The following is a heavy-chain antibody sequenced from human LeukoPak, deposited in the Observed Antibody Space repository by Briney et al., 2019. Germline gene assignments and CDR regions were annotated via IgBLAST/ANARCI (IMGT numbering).Heavy chain of an antibody. V-gene: IGHV3-23*01. D-gene: IGHD6-13*01. CDR2: ISGSGGST. CDR1: GFTFSSYG. J-gene: IGHJ4*02. CDR3: AKRTFGAAAEDY. Sequence: GGSLRLSCAASGFTFSSYGMHWVRQAPGKGLEWVSAISGSGGSTYYADSVKGRFTISRDNSKNTLYLQMNSLRAEDTAVYYCAKRTFGAAAEDYWGQGTLVTVSS.